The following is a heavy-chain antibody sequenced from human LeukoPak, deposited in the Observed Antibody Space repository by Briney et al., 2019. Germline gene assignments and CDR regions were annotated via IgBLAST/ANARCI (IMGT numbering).Heavy chain of an antibody. CDR1: GFTFSSYA. V-gene: IGHV3-48*01. D-gene: IGHD3-10*01. J-gene: IGHJ3*02. CDR2: ISSSSSTI. Sequence: GGSLRLSCAASGFTFSSYAMSWVRQAPGKGLEWVSAISSSSSTIYYADSVKGRFTISRDNAKNSLYLQMNSLRAEDTAVYYCARERGHDAFDIWGQGTMVTVSS. CDR3: ARERGHDAFDI.